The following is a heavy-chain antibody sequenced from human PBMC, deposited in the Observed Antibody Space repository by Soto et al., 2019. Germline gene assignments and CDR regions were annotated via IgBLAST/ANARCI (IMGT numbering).Heavy chain of an antibody. J-gene: IGHJ1*01. V-gene: IGHV1-8*01. CDR3: AGSIAAAGTTWAYCQY. D-gene: IGHD6-13*01. CDR1: GYTFTSYD. CDR2: MNPNSGNT. Sequence: QVQLVQSGAEVKKPGASVKVSCKASGYTFTSYDINWVRQATGQGLEWMGWMNPNSGNTGYAQKCQGRVTMTSNTTISTAYMEMSSLRSEDTAVYYCAGSIAAAGTTWAYCQYLGQGTLVTVSS.